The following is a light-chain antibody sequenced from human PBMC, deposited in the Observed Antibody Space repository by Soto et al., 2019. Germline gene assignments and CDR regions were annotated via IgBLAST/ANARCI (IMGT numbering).Light chain of an antibody. J-gene: IGKJ1*01. CDR2: DAS. V-gene: IGKV1-33*01. CDR3: QQSYCTPWA. Sequence: EIQMNQSPSSLSASVGDRVTITCQASQDISNYLNWYQQKPGKAPKLLLYDASNLETGVPSRFSGSGSGTDFTFTISSLQPEDFAAYYCQQSYCTPWAFGQGAKV. CDR1: QDISNY.